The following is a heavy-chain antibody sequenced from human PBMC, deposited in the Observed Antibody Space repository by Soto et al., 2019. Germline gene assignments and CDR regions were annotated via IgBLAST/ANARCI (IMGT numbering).Heavy chain of an antibody. J-gene: IGHJ6*02. CDR2: INAGNGNT. Sequence: ASVKVSCKASGYTFTSYAMHWVRQAPGQRLEWTGWINAGNGNTKYSQKFQGRVTITRDTSASTAYMELSSLRSEDTAVYYCARSITMVRGVISYYYGMDVWGQGTTVTVSS. CDR1: GYTFTSYA. D-gene: IGHD3-10*01. V-gene: IGHV1-3*01. CDR3: ARSITMVRGVISYYYGMDV.